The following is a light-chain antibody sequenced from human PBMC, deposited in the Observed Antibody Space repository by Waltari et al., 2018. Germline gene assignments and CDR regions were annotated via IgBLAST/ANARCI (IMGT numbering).Light chain of an antibody. Sequence: QKVLYRSDGKSYLAWYQHKPGQAPRLLISWASTRESGVPDRFSGSGSGTDFTLTISSLQAEDVAVYYCQQFYRSRSFGQGTRVEI. J-gene: IGKJ1*01. CDR3: QQFYRSRS. CDR2: WAS. V-gene: IGKV4-1*01. CDR1: QKVLYRSDGKSY.